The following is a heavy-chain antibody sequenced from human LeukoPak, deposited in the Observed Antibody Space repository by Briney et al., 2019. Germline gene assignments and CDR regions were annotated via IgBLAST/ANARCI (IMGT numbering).Heavy chain of an antibody. D-gene: IGHD1-26*01. J-gene: IGHJ6*02. Sequence: SETLSLTCTVSGGSISSGGNFWSWIRQRPGKGLEWFGFIYYSGTTYSNPSLKSPVAISADTSKNEFSLKLNSLTAADTAVYYCARGGSGSYYSVYYAVDVWGQGTTVTVS. CDR3: ARGGSGSYYSVYYAVDV. V-gene: IGHV4-31*01. CDR1: GGSISSGGNF. CDR2: IYYSGTT.